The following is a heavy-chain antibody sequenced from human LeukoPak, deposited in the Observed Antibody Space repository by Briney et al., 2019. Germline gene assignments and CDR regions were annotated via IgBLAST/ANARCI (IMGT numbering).Heavy chain of an antibody. CDR3: AKAGDCSSTSCYGAYYYYYYMDV. V-gene: IGHV3-33*06. D-gene: IGHD2-2*01. CDR2: IWYDGSNK. CDR1: GFTFSSYG. Sequence: GRSLRLSCAASGFTFSSYGMHWVRQAPGKGLEWVAVIWYDGSNKYYADSVKGRFTISRDNSKNTLYLQMNSLRAEDTAVYYCAKAGDCSSTSCYGAYYYYYYMDVWGKGTTVTVSS. J-gene: IGHJ6*03.